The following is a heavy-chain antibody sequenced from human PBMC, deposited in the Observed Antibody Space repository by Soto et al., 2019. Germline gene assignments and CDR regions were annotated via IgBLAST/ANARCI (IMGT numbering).Heavy chain of an antibody. CDR1: GFTFSSYA. CDR3: AREGRFLEGWFDP. Sequence: QVQLVESGGGVVQPGRSLRLSCAASGFTFSSYAMHWVRQAPGKGLEWVAVISYDGSNKYYADSVKGRFTISRDNSKNTLYLQMNSLRAADTAVYYCAREGRFLEGWFDPWGQGTLVTVSS. D-gene: IGHD3-3*01. J-gene: IGHJ5*02. CDR2: ISYDGSNK. V-gene: IGHV3-30-3*01.